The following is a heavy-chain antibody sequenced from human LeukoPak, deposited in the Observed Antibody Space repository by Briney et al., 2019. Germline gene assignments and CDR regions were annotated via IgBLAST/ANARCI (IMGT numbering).Heavy chain of an antibody. V-gene: IGHV3-23*01. D-gene: IGHD3-16*01. J-gene: IGHJ4*02. CDR3: AKYGGHPLPHYYLDY. Sequence: GGSLRLSCAASGFTFSSYAMSWGRQAPGKGLKGVSLIIDDGHTTSYADSVKGRFTISRDNSKNTLFLQMNSLRAEDTAVYYCAKYGGHPLPHYYLDYWGQGTQVTVSS. CDR1: GFTFSSYA. CDR2: IIDDGHTT.